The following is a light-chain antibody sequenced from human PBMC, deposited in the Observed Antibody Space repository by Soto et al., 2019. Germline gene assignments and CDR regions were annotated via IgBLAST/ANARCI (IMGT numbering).Light chain of an antibody. CDR2: AAS. CDR1: QGISRS. Sequence: DIQLTQSPSSVSASVGGRVTISCQASQGISRSLAWYQQKPGKAPKLLIYAASSLQSGVPSRFSGSGFGTDFTLTISSLQPEDSAIYYCQQADTFPITFGQGTRREIK. CDR3: QQADTFPIT. J-gene: IGKJ5*01. V-gene: IGKV1D-12*01.